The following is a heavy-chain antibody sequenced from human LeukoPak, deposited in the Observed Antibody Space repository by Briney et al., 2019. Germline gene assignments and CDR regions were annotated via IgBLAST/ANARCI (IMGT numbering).Heavy chain of an antibody. D-gene: IGHD2-15*01. Sequence: PGGSLRLSCAASGFTFSSYAMSWVRQAPGKGLEWVSDISGSGGSTYYADSVKGRFTISRDNSKNTLYLQMNSLRAEDTAVYYCARLRTIVVVVAAGYFDYWGQGTLVTVSS. V-gene: IGHV3-23*01. CDR1: GFTFSSYA. CDR2: ISGSGGST. J-gene: IGHJ4*02. CDR3: ARLRTIVVVVAAGYFDY.